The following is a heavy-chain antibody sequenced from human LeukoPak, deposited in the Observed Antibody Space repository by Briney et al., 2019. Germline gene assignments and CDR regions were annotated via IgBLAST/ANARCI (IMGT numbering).Heavy chain of an antibody. CDR2: ISYEGSNK. CDR1: GFTFRSYD. CDR3: AKNRSPDSSGYYRTYGIDV. J-gene: IGHJ6*02. V-gene: IGHV3-30*18. Sequence: PGRSLRLSCAASGFTFRSYDMHWVRQAPGQGLEWVAVISYEGSNKHYADSVKGRFTISRDNSKNTVYLQMNSLRAEDTAVYYCAKNRSPDSSGYYRTYGIDVWGQGTLVTVSS. D-gene: IGHD3-22*01.